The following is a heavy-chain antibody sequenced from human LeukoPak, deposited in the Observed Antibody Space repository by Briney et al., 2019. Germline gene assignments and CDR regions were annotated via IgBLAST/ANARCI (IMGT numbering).Heavy chain of an antibody. V-gene: IGHV4-4*07. CDR2: IYTSGST. J-gene: IGHJ5*02. CDR3: ARSVQDFWSGHNWFDP. D-gene: IGHD3-3*01. Sequence: SETLSLTCTVSGGSISSYYWSWIRQPAGKGPEWIGRIYTSGSTNYNPSLKSRVTMSVDTSKNQFSLKLSSVTAADTAVYYCARSVQDFWSGHNWFDPWGQGTLVTVSS. CDR1: GGSISSYY.